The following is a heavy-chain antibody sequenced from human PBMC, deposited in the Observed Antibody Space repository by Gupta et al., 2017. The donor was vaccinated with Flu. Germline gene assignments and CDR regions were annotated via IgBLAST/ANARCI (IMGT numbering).Heavy chain of an antibody. CDR3: ARDYGHDSEDFQH. CDR2: IWYDGSNK. Sequence: QAPGKGREWVSVIWYDGSNKYDADSVKGRFTISRDNSKNTLYLQMNSLRAEDTAVYYCARDYGHDSEDFQHWGQGTLVTVSS. J-gene: IGHJ1*01. V-gene: IGHV3-33*01. D-gene: IGHD4-17*01.